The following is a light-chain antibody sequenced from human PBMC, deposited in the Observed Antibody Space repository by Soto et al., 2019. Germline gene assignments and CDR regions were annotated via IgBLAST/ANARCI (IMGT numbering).Light chain of an antibody. Sequence: EIVLTQSPGTLSLSPGERATFSCRASLTVTSSYLAWYQQKPGQAPRLLIYGASTRATGVPVRFSGFGSESDFTLTISSLEPEDFAVYYCQQRSYPITFGQGTRLEIK. J-gene: IGKJ5*01. CDR2: GAS. CDR3: QQRSYPIT. CDR1: LTVTSSY. V-gene: IGKV3-20*01.